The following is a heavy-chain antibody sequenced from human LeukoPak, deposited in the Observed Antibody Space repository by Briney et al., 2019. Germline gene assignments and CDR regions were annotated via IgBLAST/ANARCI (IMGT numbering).Heavy chain of an antibody. CDR2: IKSKTEGGTT. Sequence: AGGSLRLSCAASGXTFSNAWVSWVRQAPGKGLEWLGRIKSKTEGGTTDYAAPVKGRFTISRDGSKNTVYLQMNRLITEDTAVYYCTTDPTYWGQGTLVTVSS. CDR1: GXTFSNAW. V-gene: IGHV3-15*01. CDR3: TTDPTY. J-gene: IGHJ4*02.